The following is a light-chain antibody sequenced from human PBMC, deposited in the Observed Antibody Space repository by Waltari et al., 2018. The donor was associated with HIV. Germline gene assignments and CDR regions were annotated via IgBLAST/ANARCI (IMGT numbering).Light chain of an antibody. CDR1: SSNIGTNY. V-gene: IGLV1-47*01. Sequence: QSVLTQPPSASGTPGQRVTISCSGSSSNIGTNYVYWYHQLPGTAPKILIYRNNQRPSGVPDRFSGSKSGTSASLAISGRRSEDEADYYCAAWDDSLSGWVFGGGTKLTVL. CDR3: AAWDDSLSGWV. J-gene: IGLJ3*02. CDR2: RNN.